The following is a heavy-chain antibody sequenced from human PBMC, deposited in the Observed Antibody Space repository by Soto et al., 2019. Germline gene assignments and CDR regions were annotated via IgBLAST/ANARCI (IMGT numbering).Heavy chain of an antibody. CDR3: ARRLYYYDSRASQPLYYFDF. J-gene: IGHJ4*02. Sequence: EVQLVESGGGLVQPGGSLRLSCAASGLSVSSIYMNWVRQAPGKGLEWVSVIYSDESTYYADSVKGRFTISRDDSKNTLYLQMNSLRAEATAVYYCARRLYYYDSRASQPLYYFDFSGQGTLVTVSS. V-gene: IGHV3-66*01. CDR1: GLSVSSIY. D-gene: IGHD3-22*01. CDR2: IYSDEST.